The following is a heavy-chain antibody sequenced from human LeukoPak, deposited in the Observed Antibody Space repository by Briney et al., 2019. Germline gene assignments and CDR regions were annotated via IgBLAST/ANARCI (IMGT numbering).Heavy chain of an antibody. D-gene: IGHD4-17*01. J-gene: IGHJ4*02. CDR2: ISLNGGGT. CDR1: GFPFNNYA. CDR3: VKGRSTTMTTKTFFDY. V-gene: IGHV3-64D*09. Sequence: GGSLRLSCSPSGFPFNNYAMHWVHQAPGKGLECVSGISLNGGGTYYADSVKGRFTISRDNSKNTLYLQMNSLRAGDTAVYYCVKGRSTTMTTKTFFDYWGQGILVTVSS.